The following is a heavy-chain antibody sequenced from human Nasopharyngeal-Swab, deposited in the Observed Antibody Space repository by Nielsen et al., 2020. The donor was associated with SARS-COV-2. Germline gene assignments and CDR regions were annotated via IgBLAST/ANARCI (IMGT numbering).Heavy chain of an antibody. D-gene: IGHD1-26*01. CDR1: GFTFSSYS. Sequence: GESLKISCAASGFTFSSYSMNWVRQAPGKGLEWVSSISSSSSYIYYADSVKGRFTISRDNSWTTLYLEMNSLRAEDTAVYYCAKDESGYTGTYGALDIWGQGTMVTVSS. J-gene: IGHJ3*02. CDR2: ISSSSSYI. CDR3: AKDESGYTGTYGALDI. V-gene: IGHV3-21*04.